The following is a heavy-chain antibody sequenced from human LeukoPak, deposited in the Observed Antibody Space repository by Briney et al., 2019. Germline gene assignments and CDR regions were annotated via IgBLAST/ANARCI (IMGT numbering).Heavy chain of an antibody. Sequence: TSETLFLTCTVSGGSINSDYWSWLRQPPGEGPEWIGYIYHSGNTNYNPSLKSRVTISIDTSKKQFSLKLSSVTAADTAVYYCARGAGWYNYWGQGTLVTVSS. D-gene: IGHD6-19*01. CDR1: GGSINSDY. CDR2: IYHSGNT. CDR3: ARGAGWYNY. V-gene: IGHV4-59*01. J-gene: IGHJ4*02.